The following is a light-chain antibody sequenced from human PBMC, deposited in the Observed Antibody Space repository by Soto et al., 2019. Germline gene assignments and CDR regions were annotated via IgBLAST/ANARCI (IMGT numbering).Light chain of an antibody. CDR2: GAA. V-gene: IGKV3-15*01. Sequence: IVLTQSPATLSVSPGERATLSCMASQSVSSNLAWYQQIPGRAPRLLFYGAATRASGSPARCSASGSGTEVTLTISSLQSEDVAVYYCQQFNYWTPITVGQGTRLEIK. J-gene: IGKJ5*01. CDR1: QSVSSN. CDR3: QQFNYWTPIT.